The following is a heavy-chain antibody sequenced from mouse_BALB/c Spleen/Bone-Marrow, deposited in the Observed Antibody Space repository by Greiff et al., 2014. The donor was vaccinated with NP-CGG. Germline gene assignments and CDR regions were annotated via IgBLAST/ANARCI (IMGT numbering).Heavy chain of an antibody. CDR1: GFTFSSYG. CDR3: ARHQRDYAMDY. CDR2: ISSGGSNT. J-gene: IGHJ4*01. V-gene: IGHV5-6*01. Sequence: EVQLVESGGDLVKPGGSLKLSCAASGFTFSSYGMSWGRQTPDKRLEWVATISSGGSNTYHPDSVKGRFTISRDNAKNTLYLQMSSLKSEDTAMYYCARHQRDYAMDYWGQETSVTVSS.